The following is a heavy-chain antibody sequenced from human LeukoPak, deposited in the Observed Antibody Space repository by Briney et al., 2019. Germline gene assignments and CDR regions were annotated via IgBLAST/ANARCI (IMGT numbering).Heavy chain of an antibody. Sequence: SETLSLTCAVSGGSISSGGYYWSWIRQPPGKGLEWIGYIYHSGSTYYNPSLKSRVTISVDRSKNQFSLKLSSVTAADTAVYYCAREGDGYNTDAFDIWGQGTMVTVSS. CDR2: IYHSGST. J-gene: IGHJ3*02. D-gene: IGHD5-24*01. CDR3: AREGDGYNTDAFDI. CDR1: GGSISSGGYY. V-gene: IGHV4-30-2*01.